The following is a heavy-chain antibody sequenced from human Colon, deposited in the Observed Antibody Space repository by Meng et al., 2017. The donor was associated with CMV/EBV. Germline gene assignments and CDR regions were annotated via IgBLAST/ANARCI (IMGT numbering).Heavy chain of an antibody. J-gene: IGHJ6*02. V-gene: IGHV3-7*01. CDR2: IKQDGSEK. CDR1: GFTFSSYW. CDR3: ARRGVVVPAAIRTKLYYYYGMDV. Sequence: GESLKISCASSGFTFSSYWMSWVRQAPGKVLEWVANIKQDGSEKYYVDSVKGRFTISRDNAKNSLYLQMNSLRAEDTAVYYCARRGVVVPAAIRTKLYYYYGMDVWGQGTTVTVSS. D-gene: IGHD2-2*02.